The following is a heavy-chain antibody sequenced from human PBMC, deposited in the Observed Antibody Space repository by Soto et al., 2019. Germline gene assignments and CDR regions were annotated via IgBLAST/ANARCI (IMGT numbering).Heavy chain of an antibody. CDR2: ISYDGSNK. CDR1: GFTFSSYG. D-gene: IGHD3-22*01. V-gene: IGHV3-30*03. Sequence: GGSLRLSCAASGFTFSSYGMHWVRQAPGKGLEWVAVISYDGSNKYYADSVKGRFTISRDNSKNTLYLQMNSLRAEDTAVYYCARENYYDSSGYPHGMDVWGQGTTVTVSS. CDR3: ARENYYDSSGYPHGMDV. J-gene: IGHJ6*02.